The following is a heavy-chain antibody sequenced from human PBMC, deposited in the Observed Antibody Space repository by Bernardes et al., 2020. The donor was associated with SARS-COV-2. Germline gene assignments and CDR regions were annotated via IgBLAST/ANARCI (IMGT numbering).Heavy chain of an antibody. D-gene: IGHD3-10*01. Sequence: VGSLRLSCAASGFTFSSSSMNWVRQAPGKGLEWVSYISSTSSTIYYADSVKGRFTISRDNAKNKLYLQMNTVRAENTAVYDCACGGGDYWGQGTLVTVSS. CDR2: ISSTSSTI. CDR3: ACGGGDY. CDR1: GFTFSSSS. J-gene: IGHJ4*02. V-gene: IGHV3-48*01.